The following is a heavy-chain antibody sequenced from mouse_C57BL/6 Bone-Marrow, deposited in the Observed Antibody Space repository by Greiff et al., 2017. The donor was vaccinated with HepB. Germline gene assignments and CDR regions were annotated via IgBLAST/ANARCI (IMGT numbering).Heavy chain of an antibody. J-gene: IGHJ4*01. Sequence: EVKLLESGPGLVKPSQSLSLTCSVTGYSITSGYYWNWIRQFPGNKLEWMGYISYDGSNNYNPSLKNRISITRDTSKNQFFLKLNSVTTEDTATYYCARDTTVVATDYAMDYWGQGTSVTVSS. CDR1: GYSITSGYY. D-gene: IGHD1-1*01. CDR2: ISYDGSN. CDR3: ARDTTVVATDYAMDY. V-gene: IGHV3-6*01.